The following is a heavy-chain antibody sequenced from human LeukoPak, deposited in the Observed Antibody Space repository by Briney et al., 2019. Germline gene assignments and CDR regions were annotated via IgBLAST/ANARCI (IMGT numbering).Heavy chain of an antibody. Sequence: VASVKVSCKASGGTFSSYAISWVRQAPGQGLEWMGRIIPILGIAYYAQKFQGRVTITADKSTTTAYMDLSSLRSEDTALYYCARDSYYGSSGQLDYWGQGTLVTVSS. CDR2: IIPILGIA. CDR3: ARDSYYGSSGQLDY. J-gene: IGHJ4*02. V-gene: IGHV1-69*04. CDR1: GGTFSSYA. D-gene: IGHD3-22*01.